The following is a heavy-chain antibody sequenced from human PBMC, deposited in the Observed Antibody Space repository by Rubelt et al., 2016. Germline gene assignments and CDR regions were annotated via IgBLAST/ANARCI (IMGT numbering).Heavy chain of an antibody. CDR1: GYTFTSYG. CDR2: ISAYNGNT. D-gene: IGHD5-24*01. CDR3: ARDLTYNLPAY. V-gene: IGHV1-18*01. J-gene: IGHJ4*02. Sequence: QVQLVQSGAEVKKPGASVKVSCKASGYTFTSYGISWVRQAPGQGLEWMGWISAYNGNTNYAQKLHGRGTMTTSTPTSTDYMGLRSLRSEDTAVYYCARDLTYNLPAYWGQGTLVTVSS.